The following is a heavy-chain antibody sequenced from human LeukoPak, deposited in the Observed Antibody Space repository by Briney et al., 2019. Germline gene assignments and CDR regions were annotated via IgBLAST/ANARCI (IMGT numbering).Heavy chain of an antibody. CDR2: IYYSGST. J-gene: IGHJ4*02. D-gene: IGHD1-26*01. CDR1: GGSISSGDYY. V-gene: IGHV4-30-4*01. Sequence: SETLSLTCTVSGGSISSGDYYWSWIHQPPGKGLEWIGYIYYSGSTYYNPSLKSRVTISVDTSKNQFSLKLSSVTAADTAVYYCARGKWELLVDYWGQGTLVTVSS. CDR3: ARGKWELLVDY.